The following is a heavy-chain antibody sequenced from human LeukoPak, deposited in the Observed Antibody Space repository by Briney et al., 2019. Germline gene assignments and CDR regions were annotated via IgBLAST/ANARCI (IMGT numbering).Heavy chain of an antibody. CDR3: AKDAHRTSGWFFLEY. V-gene: IGHV1-2*02. Sequence: ASVKVSCKASGYSFTGYYMHWVRQAPGQGLEWMGWINPNSGGTKYAQKFQGRVTMTRDTSISTVYMDLTRLISDDTAIYYCAKDAHRTSGWFFLEYWGQGILVTVSS. CDR1: GYSFTGYY. D-gene: IGHD6-19*01. CDR2: INPNSGGT. J-gene: IGHJ4*02.